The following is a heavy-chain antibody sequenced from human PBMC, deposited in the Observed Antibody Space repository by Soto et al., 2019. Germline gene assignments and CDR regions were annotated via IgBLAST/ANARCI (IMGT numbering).Heavy chain of an antibody. D-gene: IGHD6-13*01. Sequence: AAGGTCVNYSGRWVLQDQGKGLEWVSYISSSSSTIYYADSVKGRFTISRDNAKNSLYLQMNSLRAEDTAVYYCARDGGDSSSWYFAFDIWGQGTMVTVSS. J-gene: IGHJ3*02. CDR2: ISSSSSTI. CDR1: GGTCVNYS. V-gene: IGHV3-48*01. CDR3: ARDGGDSSSWYFAFDI.